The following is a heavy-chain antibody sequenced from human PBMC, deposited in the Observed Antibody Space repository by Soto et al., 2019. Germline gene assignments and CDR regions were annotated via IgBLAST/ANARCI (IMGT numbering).Heavy chain of an antibody. CDR1: GFTFDDYA. V-gene: IGHV3-9*01. CDR2: ISWNSGSI. CDR3: AKDLFSSSHAFDI. D-gene: IGHD6-6*01. J-gene: IGHJ3*02. Sequence: GGSLRLSCAASGFTFDDYAMHWVRQAPGKGLEWVSGISWNSGSIGYADSVKGRFTISRDNAKNSLYLQMNSLRAEDTALYYCAKDLFSSSHAFDIWGQGTMVTVSS.